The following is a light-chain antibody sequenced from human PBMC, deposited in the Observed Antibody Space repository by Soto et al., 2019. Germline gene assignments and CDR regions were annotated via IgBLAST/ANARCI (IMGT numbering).Light chain of an antibody. CDR3: QQTYRTPPIT. J-gene: IGKJ5*01. Sequence: DIQMTQSPSSLSAAVGDRVTITCRASRSSSSYLNWYQQKPEKGPKVLIDAASSLQSGVPPRFSGSGSGTAFTLTISSLQPEDFAPYYCQQTYRTPPITFGQGTRLEI. CDR1: RSSSSY. V-gene: IGKV1-39*01. CDR2: AAS.